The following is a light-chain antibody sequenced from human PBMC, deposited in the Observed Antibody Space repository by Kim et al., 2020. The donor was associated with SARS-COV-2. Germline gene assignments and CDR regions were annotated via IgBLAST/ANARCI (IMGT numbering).Light chain of an antibody. V-gene: IGKV3-15*01. J-gene: IGKJ4*01. CDR2: GAS. CDR1: QSVSSN. CDR3: QQYNNWPPHT. Sequence: EIVMTQSPATLSVSPGERATLSCRASQSVSSNLAWYQQKPGQAPRLLIYGASTRATGIPARFSGSGSGTELTLTISSLQSEDFAVYYCQQYNNWPPHTFGGGTKVDIK.